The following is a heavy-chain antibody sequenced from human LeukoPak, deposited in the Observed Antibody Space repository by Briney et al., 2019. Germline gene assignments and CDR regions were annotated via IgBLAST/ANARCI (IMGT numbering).Heavy chain of an antibody. J-gene: IGHJ3*02. CDR2: ILYDGSNK. CDR3: AKDSLRYFDWLLPNHDGFDI. D-gene: IGHD3-9*01. V-gene: IGHV3-30*18. CDR1: GFTFSTYG. Sequence: GGSLRLSCAASGFTFSTYGMHWVRQAPGKGLEWVAVILYDGSNKYYADSVKGRFTISRDNSKNTLYLQMNSLRAEDTAVYYCAKDSLRYFDWLLPNHDGFDIWGHGTMVTVSS.